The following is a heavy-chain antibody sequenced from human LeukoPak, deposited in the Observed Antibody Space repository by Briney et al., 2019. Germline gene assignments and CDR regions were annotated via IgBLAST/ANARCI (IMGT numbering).Heavy chain of an antibody. Sequence: GGSLRLSCAASGFILSSYSMNWVRQAPGKGLEWVSSISSSSSYIYYADSVKGRFTISRDNAKNSLYLQMNSLRAEDTAVYYCARDPYSGLLDYWGQGTLVTVSS. CDR3: ARDPYSGLLDY. V-gene: IGHV3-21*01. D-gene: IGHD4-11*01. CDR1: GFILSSYS. CDR2: ISSSSSYI. J-gene: IGHJ4*02.